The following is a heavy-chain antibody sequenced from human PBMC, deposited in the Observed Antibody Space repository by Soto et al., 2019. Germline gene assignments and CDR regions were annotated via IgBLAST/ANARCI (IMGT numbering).Heavy chain of an antibody. CDR2: INHSGIT. CDR3: ARFYMVRGVMGAFDI. J-gene: IGHJ3*02. CDR1: GASFSGYF. Sequence: SETLSLTCAVYGASFSGYFCSWIRQPPGKGLEWIGEINHSGITKYNPSLKSRVTISVDTSKNQFSLKLSSVTAADTAVYYCARFYMVRGVMGAFDIWGQGTMVT. V-gene: IGHV4-34*01. D-gene: IGHD3-10*01.